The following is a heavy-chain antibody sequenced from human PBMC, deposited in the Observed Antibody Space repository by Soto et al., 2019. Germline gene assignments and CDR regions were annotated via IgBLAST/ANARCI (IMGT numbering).Heavy chain of an antibody. J-gene: IGHJ6*02. V-gene: IGHV4-38-2*02. CDR2: IFHSGNS. Sequence: SLTCAVSGSSMSGFYWGWVRQPPGKGLEWIGSIFHSGNSYYNPSLKSRVILSVDTSKNQFSLNLTAAIAADTAVYYCAREDDGMDVWGQGTPVTVSS. CDR1: GSSMSGFY. CDR3: AREDDGMDV.